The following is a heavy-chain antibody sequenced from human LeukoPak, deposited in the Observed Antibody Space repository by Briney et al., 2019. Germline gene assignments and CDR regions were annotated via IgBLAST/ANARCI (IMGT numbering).Heavy chain of an antibody. Sequence: GGSLRLSCAASGFTFSSYEMNWVRQGQDKGLEWVSYISSSGSTIYYADSVKGRFTVSRDNAKNSLYLQMNSLRAEDTAVYYCARKYCSSTSCLIDNWGQGTLVTVSS. CDR2: ISSSGSTI. J-gene: IGHJ4*02. CDR3: ARKYCSSTSCLIDN. V-gene: IGHV3-48*03. CDR1: GFTFSSYE. D-gene: IGHD2-2*01.